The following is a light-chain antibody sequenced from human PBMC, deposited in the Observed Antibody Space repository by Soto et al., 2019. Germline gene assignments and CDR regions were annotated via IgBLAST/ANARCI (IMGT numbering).Light chain of an antibody. J-gene: IGKJ5*01. Sequence: EVVMTQSPATLSVSPGERATLSCRASQSIYTNLAWYQQKAGQAPRFLIYGASTRATGVPARFSGSGSGTEFTLTISSLQSEDFAVYYCQQYNNWPPEITFGQGTRLEIK. CDR2: GAS. CDR1: QSIYTN. CDR3: QQYNNWPPEIT. V-gene: IGKV3-15*01.